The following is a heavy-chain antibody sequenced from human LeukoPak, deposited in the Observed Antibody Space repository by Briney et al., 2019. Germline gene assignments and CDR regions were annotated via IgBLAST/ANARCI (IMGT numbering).Heavy chain of an antibody. D-gene: IGHD6-19*01. CDR1: GGSISSYY. Sequence: SETLSLTCTVSGGSISSYYWSWIRQPPGKGLEWIGYIYYSGSTIYNPSLKSRVTISVDTSKNQFSLKLSSVTAADTAVYYCARHHRSGWFDYWGQGTLVTVSS. CDR2: IYYSGST. CDR3: ARHHRSGWFDY. V-gene: IGHV4-59*08. J-gene: IGHJ4*02.